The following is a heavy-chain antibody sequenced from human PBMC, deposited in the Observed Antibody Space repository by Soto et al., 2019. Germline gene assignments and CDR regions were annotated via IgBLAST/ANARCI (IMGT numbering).Heavy chain of an antibody. CDR3: ARQEYSNFDY. Sequence: SETLSLTCTVSSDSISSYYWTWIRQPPGKGLEWIGYVYYSGSTNYNPSLKNRVTISVDTSKNQFSLKLSSVTAADTAVYYCARQEYSNFDYWGQGTLVTVSS. V-gene: IGHV4-59*08. D-gene: IGHD6-6*01. CDR2: VYYSGST. CDR1: SDSISSYY. J-gene: IGHJ4*02.